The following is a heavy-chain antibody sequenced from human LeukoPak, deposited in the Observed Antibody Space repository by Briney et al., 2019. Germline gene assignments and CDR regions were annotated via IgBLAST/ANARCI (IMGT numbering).Heavy chain of an antibody. CDR2: IYHSGST. Sequence: SETLSLTCTVSGYSISSGYYWGWIRQPPGKGLEWIGSIYHSGSTYYNPSLKSRVTISVDTSKNQFSLKLSSVTAADTAVYYCARVLRSDILTGYNDYWGQGTLVTVSS. CDR1: GYSISSGYY. V-gene: IGHV4-38-2*02. D-gene: IGHD3-9*01. CDR3: ARVLRSDILTGYNDY. J-gene: IGHJ4*02.